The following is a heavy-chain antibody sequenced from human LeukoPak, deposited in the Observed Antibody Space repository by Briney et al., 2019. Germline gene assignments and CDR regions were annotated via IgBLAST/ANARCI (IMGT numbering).Heavy chain of an antibody. CDR2: IYPSDSDT. V-gene: IGHV5-51*01. Sequence: GESLKISCKTSGYSFTSYWIGWVRQMPGKGLEWMGIIYPSDSDTRYSPSFQGQVTISADRSITTAYLQWSSLKASDTAIYYCARHHSSIWAPFDYWGQGTLVTVSS. CDR3: ARHHSSIWAPFDY. D-gene: IGHD6-13*01. CDR1: GYSFTSYW. J-gene: IGHJ4*02.